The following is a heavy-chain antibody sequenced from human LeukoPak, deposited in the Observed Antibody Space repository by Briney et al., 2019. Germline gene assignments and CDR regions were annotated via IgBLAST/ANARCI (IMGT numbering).Heavy chain of an antibody. J-gene: IGHJ3*02. Sequence: GASVKVSCRASGYTFTGYWHWVRQAPGQGLEWMGRINPNSGGTDYAQNFQGRVTMTRDTSISTAYMELSSLRSDDTAGYYCARFLSGSHDAFDIWGQGTMVTVSS. D-gene: IGHD1-26*01. CDR1: GYTFTGYW. CDR3: ARFLSGSHDAFDI. V-gene: IGHV1-2*06. CDR2: INPNSGGT.